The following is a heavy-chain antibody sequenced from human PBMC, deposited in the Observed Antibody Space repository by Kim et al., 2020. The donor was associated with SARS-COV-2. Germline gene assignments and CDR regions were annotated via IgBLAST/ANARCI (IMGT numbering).Heavy chain of an antibody. CDR1: GGSIYWSRYC. CDR3: ARHPPVDPDYSHYAMDV. J-gene: IGHJ6*02. D-gene: IGHD4-4*01. V-gene: IGHV4-39*01. CDR2: IYYSGTT. Sequence: SETLSLTCSVSGGSIYWSRYCWGWVRQPPGKGLEWIGSIYYSGTTFYNESLSSRVTISVDTSKNQFSLEMSSVTAADTAVYYCARHPPVDPDYSHYAMDVWGQGTTVAVSS.